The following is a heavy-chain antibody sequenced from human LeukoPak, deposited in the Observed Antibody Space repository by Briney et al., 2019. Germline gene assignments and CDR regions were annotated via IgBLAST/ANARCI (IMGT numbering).Heavy chain of an antibody. CDR3: AKDGDYYGSGTKGYYFDY. CDR2: ISGSGGST. J-gene: IGHJ4*02. Sequence: GGSLRLSCAASGFTFSSYAISWVRQAPGKGLEWVSAISGSGGSTYYADSVKGRFTISRDNSKNTLYLQMNSLRAEDTAVYYCAKDGDYYGSGTKGYYFDYWGQGTLVTVSS. CDR1: GFTFSSYA. V-gene: IGHV3-23*01. D-gene: IGHD3-10*01.